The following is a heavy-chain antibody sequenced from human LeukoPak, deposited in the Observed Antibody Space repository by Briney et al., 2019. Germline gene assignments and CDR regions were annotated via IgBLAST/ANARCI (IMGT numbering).Heavy chain of an antibody. D-gene: IGHD1-26*01. Sequence: ASVKVSCKASGYTFTGYYMHWVRQAPGQGLEWMGWISPNSGGTNYAQKFQGRVTMTRDTSISTAYMELSRLRSDDTAVYYCARELPDYMGGLGATGTDYWGQGTLVTVSS. V-gene: IGHV1-2*02. CDR3: ARELPDYMGGLGATGTDY. CDR1: GYTFTGYY. J-gene: IGHJ4*02. CDR2: ISPNSGGT.